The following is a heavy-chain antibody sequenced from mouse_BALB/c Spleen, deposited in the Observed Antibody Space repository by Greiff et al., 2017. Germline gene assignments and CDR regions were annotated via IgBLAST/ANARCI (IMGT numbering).Heavy chain of an antibody. CDR1: GYAFSSSW. CDR2: IYPGDGDT. D-gene: IGHD2-1*01. Sequence: QVQLQQSGPELVKPGASVKISCKASGYAFSSSWMNWVKQRPGQGLEWIGRIYPGDGDTNYNGKFKGKATLTADKSSSTAYMQLSSLTSVDSAVYFCARDIPDGNPMDYWGQGTSVTVSS. J-gene: IGHJ4*01. CDR3: ARDIPDGNPMDY. V-gene: IGHV1-82*01.